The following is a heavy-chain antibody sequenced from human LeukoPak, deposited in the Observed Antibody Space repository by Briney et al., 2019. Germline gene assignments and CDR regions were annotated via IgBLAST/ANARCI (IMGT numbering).Heavy chain of an antibody. CDR2: INHSGST. V-gene: IGHV4-34*01. CDR3: ARSGAWLADY. Sequence: SETLSLTCAVYGGSFSDYYWSWIRQPPGKGLEWIGEINHSGSTNYNPSPKSRVTISIDTSKNQFSVKLRSVTAADTAVYYCARSGAWLADYWGQGTLVTVSS. J-gene: IGHJ4*02. CDR1: GGSFSDYY. D-gene: IGHD5-24*01.